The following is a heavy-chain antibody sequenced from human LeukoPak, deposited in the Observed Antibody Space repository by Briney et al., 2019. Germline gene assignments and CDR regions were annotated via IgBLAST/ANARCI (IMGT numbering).Heavy chain of an antibody. CDR3: AKEAALRD. CDR1: GFIFSTYE. V-gene: IGHV3-48*03. J-gene: IGHJ4*02. Sequence: PGGSLRLSCAASGFIFSTYEMNWVRQAPGKGLEWISYISSSGTTIYYADFVKGRFTISRDNAKNSLFLQMNSLRAEDTAIYYCAKEAALRDWGQGTLVTVSS. D-gene: IGHD2-15*01. CDR2: ISSSGTTI.